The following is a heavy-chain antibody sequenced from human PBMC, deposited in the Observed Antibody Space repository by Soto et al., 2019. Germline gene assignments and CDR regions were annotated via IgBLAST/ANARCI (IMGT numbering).Heavy chain of an antibody. D-gene: IGHD1-26*01. Sequence: SETLSLTCTVSGGSISSYYWSWIRQPPGKGLEWIGYIYYSGSTNYNPSLKSRVTISVDTSKNQFSLKLSSVTAADTAAYYCARKYSGSYDYWGQGTLVTGSS. J-gene: IGHJ4*02. CDR2: IYYSGST. CDR3: ARKYSGSYDY. V-gene: IGHV4-59*01. CDR1: GGSISSYY.